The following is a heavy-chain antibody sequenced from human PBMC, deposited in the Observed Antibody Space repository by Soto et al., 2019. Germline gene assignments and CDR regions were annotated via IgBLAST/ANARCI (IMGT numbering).Heavy chain of an antibody. CDR1: GFTFSSYA. Sequence: GGSLRLCCAASGFTFSSYAMSWVRQAPGKGLEWVSAISGSGGSTYYADSVKGRFTISRDNSKNTLYLQMNSLRAEDTAVYYCAKEAPGHYDSPNVIDYWGQGTLVTVSS. D-gene: IGHD3-22*01. CDR2: ISGSGGST. CDR3: AKEAPGHYDSPNVIDY. J-gene: IGHJ4*02. V-gene: IGHV3-23*01.